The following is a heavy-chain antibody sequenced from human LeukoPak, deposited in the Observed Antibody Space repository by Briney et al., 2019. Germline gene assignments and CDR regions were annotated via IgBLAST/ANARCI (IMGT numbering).Heavy chain of an antibody. CDR1: GFTFSNFA. J-gene: IGHJ3*02. CDR3: AKDPPGYSSTWYGAFDI. CDR2: VGGSGGST. V-gene: IGHV3-23*01. Sequence: QPRGSLRLSCEASGFTFSNFAMSWVRQAPGKGLEWVSTVGGSGGSTYYAGPVKGRFTVSRDNSKNTLYLQMDSLRVEDTAVYYCAKDPPGYSSTWYGAFDIWGQGTMVTVSS. D-gene: IGHD6-13*01.